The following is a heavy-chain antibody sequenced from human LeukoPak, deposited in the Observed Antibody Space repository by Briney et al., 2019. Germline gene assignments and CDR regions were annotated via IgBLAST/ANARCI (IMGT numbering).Heavy chain of an antibody. CDR3: ARRWNYGRNYYIDV. V-gene: IGHV4-34*01. CDR2: INDSGRI. CDR1: GGSFSNYY. J-gene: IGHJ6*03. Sequence: PSETLSLTCAVYGGSFSNYYWSWIRQPPGKGLEWIGEINDSGRINYNPSLMSRATVSVDTSKNQFSLRLTSVTATDTAVYYCARRWNYGRNYYIDVWGNGATVRVFS. D-gene: IGHD1-7*01.